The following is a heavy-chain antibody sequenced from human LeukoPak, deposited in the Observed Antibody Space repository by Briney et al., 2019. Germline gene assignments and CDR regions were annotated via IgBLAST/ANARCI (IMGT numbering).Heavy chain of an antibody. V-gene: IGHV3-23*01. J-gene: IGHJ4*02. CDR1: GFTFRNFA. CDR3: AKDGQSFNSMYDYFDS. CDR2: IGGGDT. Sequence: PGGSLRLSCSASGFTFRNFAISWVRQAPGKGLEWVSSIGGGDTHYADSVKGRFTISRDDPRSTVDLQMSSLRAEDTAVYYCAKDGQSFNSMYDYFDSWGQGTLVTVSS. D-gene: IGHD2-8*01.